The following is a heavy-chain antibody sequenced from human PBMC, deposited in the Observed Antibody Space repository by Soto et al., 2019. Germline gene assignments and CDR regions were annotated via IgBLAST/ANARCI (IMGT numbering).Heavy chain of an antibody. V-gene: IGHV3-30-3*01. CDR3: ARALERRITMVRGVIRWFDP. CDR1: GFTFSSYA. Sequence: QVQLVESGGGVVQPGRSLRLSYAASGFTFSSYAMHWVRQAPGKGLEWVAVISYDGSNKYYADSVKGRFTISRDNSKNTLYLQMNSLRAEDTAVYYCARALERRITMVRGVIRWFDPWGQGTLVTVSS. J-gene: IGHJ5*02. D-gene: IGHD3-10*01. CDR2: ISYDGSNK.